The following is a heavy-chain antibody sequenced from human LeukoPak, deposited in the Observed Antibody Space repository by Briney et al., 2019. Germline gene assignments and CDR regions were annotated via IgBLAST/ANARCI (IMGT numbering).Heavy chain of an antibody. CDR1: GFTFSRYW. J-gene: IGHJ4*02. D-gene: IGHD3-9*01. CDR2: IKEDGSEK. CDR3: ARDKARDDILTGSLFDY. V-gene: IGHV3-7*01. Sequence: GGSLRLFCAASGFTFSRYWMTWVRQAPGKGLEWVANIKEDGSEKYYVDSVKGRFTISRDNAKNSLYLQMSSLRAEDTAVYYCARDKARDDILTGSLFDYWGQGNLVTVSS.